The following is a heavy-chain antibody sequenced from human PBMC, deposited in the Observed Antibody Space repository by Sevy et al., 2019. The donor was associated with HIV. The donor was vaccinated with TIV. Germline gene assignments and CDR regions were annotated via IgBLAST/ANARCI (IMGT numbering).Heavy chain of an antibody. V-gene: IGHV3-53*01. CDR2: SYGSENT. CDR3: ARVSPGIAAARGLDV. J-gene: IGHJ6*02. Sequence: GGSLRLSCLASEFTVSDNYMSWVRQAPGKGLEWVSVSYGSENTFFAESVKGRFSGSSDYSRNRIYLEMNGVTIEDTAVYYCARVSPGIAAARGLDVWGQGTTVTVSS. D-gene: IGHD6-13*01. CDR1: EFTVSDNY.